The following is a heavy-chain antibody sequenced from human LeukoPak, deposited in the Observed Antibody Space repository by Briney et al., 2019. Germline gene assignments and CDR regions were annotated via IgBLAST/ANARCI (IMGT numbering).Heavy chain of an antibody. J-gene: IGHJ4*02. CDR3: ARGTMRWLRPYYFDY. CDR2: INNSGST. D-gene: IGHD5-12*01. V-gene: IGHV4-34*01. Sequence: SETLSLTCAVYGGSFSGYYWSWIRQPPGKGLEWIGEINNSGSTNYNPSLKSRVTISVDTSKNQFSLKLSSVTAADTAVYYCARGTMRWLRPYYFDYWGQGTLVTVSS. CDR1: GGSFSGYY.